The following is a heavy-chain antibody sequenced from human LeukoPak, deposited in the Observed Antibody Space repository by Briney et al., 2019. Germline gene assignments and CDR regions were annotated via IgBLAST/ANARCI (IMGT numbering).Heavy chain of an antibody. J-gene: IGHJ4*02. V-gene: IGHV4-34*01. CDR1: GGSFSGYY. CDR3: ASLTVTTSGGY. D-gene: IGHD4-17*01. CDR2: VNHSGST. Sequence: SETLSLACAVYGGSFSGYYWSWIRQPPGKGLEWIGEVNHSGSTNYNPSLKSRVTISVDTSKNQFSLNLISVTAADTAVYYCASLTVTTSGGYWGQGTLVTVSS.